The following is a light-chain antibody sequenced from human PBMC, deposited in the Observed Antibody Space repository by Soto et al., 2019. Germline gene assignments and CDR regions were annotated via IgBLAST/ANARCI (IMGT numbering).Light chain of an antibody. CDR2: RAS. Sequence: DIVMTQSPDSLAVSLGERATINCKSSQSVLYSSNNKNYLAWFQQKPGKAPKLLIYRASSLESGAPSRFSGTGSGTEFTLTISSLQPDDFATYYCQQYDDYPWTFGQGTKVDIK. CDR1: QSVLYSSNNKNY. V-gene: IGKV4-1*01. CDR3: QQYDDYPWT. J-gene: IGKJ1*01.